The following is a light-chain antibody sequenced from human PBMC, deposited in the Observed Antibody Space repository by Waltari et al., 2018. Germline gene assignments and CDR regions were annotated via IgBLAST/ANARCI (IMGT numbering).Light chain of an antibody. J-gene: IGLJ2*01. CDR1: GSNIGAGYD. CDR2: GVN. V-gene: IGLV1-40*01. CDR3: QSYDPSLSVV. Sequence: QSMLTQPPSVSGAPGQTVTLSCTGSGSNIGAGYDVHWYQQRPGEAPKRLIYGVNTRPLGVPDRFSGSQSGTSASLAIRGLQAEDEADYYCQSYDPSLSVVFGGGTKLTVV.